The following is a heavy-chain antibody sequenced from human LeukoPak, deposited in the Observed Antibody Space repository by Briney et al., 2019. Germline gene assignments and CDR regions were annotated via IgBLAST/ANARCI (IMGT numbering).Heavy chain of an antibody. CDR2: ISYDGVDK. V-gene: IGHV3-30-3*01. Sequence: GGSLRLSCAASQFIFNNYAMSWVRQAPGKGLEWVASISYDGVDKYYADSLKDRFTMSRDNSKNSIYLQMNSLRVEDTAMYYCAKDVDTVMDWANDAFDVWGQGTMVIVSS. D-gene: IGHD5-18*01. CDR3: AKDVDTVMDWANDAFDV. CDR1: QFIFNNYA. J-gene: IGHJ3*01.